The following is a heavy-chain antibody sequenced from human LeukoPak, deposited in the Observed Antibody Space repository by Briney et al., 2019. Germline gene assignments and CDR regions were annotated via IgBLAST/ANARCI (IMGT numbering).Heavy chain of an antibody. V-gene: IGHV3-74*01. CDR2: INTDGSTT. CDR1: GFTFSSYW. D-gene: IGHD4-17*01. Sequence: GGSLRLSCAASGFTFSSYWMHWVRQAPGKGLVWVSHINTDGSTTTYADSVKGRFTISRDNAKNTLYLQMNSLRPEDTAVYYCAKDRTYDYGTYDAFDIWGPGTMVTVSS. CDR3: AKDRTYDYGTYDAFDI. J-gene: IGHJ3*02.